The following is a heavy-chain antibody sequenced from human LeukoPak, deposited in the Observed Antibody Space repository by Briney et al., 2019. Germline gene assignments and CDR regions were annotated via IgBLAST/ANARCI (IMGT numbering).Heavy chain of an antibody. D-gene: IGHD6-19*01. CDR2: ISSSSSYI. Sequence: GGSLRLSCAASGFTFSSYSMNWVRQAPGKGLEWVSSISSSSSYIYYADSVKGRFTISRDNAKNSLYLQMNSLRAEDTAVYYCASSVAVADHNWFDPWGQGTLVTVSS. CDR3: ASSVAVADHNWFDP. J-gene: IGHJ5*02. CDR1: GFTFSSYS. V-gene: IGHV3-21*01.